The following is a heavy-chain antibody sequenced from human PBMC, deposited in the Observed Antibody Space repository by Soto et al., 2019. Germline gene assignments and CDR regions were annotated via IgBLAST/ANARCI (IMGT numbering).Heavy chain of an antibody. V-gene: IGHV4-34*01. CDR1: GGSFSGYY. J-gene: IGHJ4*02. D-gene: IGHD5-18*01. CDR3: ARSPNVDTAMVKSDY. CDR2: INHSGST. Sequence: SETLSLTCAVYGGSFSGYYWSWIRQPPGKGLEWIGEINHSGSTNYNPSLKSRVTISVDTSKNQFSLKLSSVTAADTAVYYCARSPNVDTAMVKSDYWGQGTLVTVS.